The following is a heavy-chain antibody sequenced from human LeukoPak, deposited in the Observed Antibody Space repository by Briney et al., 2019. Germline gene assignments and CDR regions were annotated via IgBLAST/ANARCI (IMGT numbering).Heavy chain of an antibody. D-gene: IGHD6-6*01. V-gene: IGHV3-21*01. CDR1: GFTFSSYS. CDR3: ARDPAPKQLVAGGKYFDY. CDR2: ISSSSSYI. Sequence: GGSLRLSCAASGFTFSSYSMNWVRQAPGKGLEWVSSISSSSSYIYYADSVKGRFTISRDNAKNSLYLQMNSLRAEDTAVYYCARDPAPKQLVAGGKYFDYWGQGTLVTVSS. J-gene: IGHJ4*02.